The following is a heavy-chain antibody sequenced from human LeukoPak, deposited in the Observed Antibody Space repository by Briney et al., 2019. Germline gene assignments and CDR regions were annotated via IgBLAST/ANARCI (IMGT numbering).Heavy chain of an antibody. CDR2: ISSSSYI. CDR1: GFTFSSYS. D-gene: IGHD3-10*01. Sequence: PGGSLRLSCAASGFTFSSYSMNWVRQAPGKGLEWVSSISSSSYIYYADSVKGRFTISRDNAKNSLYLQMNSLRAEDTAVYYCARGRYGSGSHFDYWGQGTLVTVSS. CDR3: ARGRYGSGSHFDY. J-gene: IGHJ4*02. V-gene: IGHV3-21*01.